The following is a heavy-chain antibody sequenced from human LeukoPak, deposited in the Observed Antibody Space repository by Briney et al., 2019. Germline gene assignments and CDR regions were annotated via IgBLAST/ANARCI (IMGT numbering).Heavy chain of an antibody. CDR2: INHSGST. CDR1: GGPFSGYY. D-gene: IGHD5-24*01. V-gene: IGHV4-34*01. CDR3: ARAKRWLHPSPFDY. Sequence: SETLSLTCAVYGGPFSGYYWSWIRQPPGKGLEWIGEINHSGSTNYNPSLKSRVTISVDTSKNQFSLKLSSVTAADTAVYYCARAKRWLHPSPFDYWGQGTLVTVSS. J-gene: IGHJ4*02.